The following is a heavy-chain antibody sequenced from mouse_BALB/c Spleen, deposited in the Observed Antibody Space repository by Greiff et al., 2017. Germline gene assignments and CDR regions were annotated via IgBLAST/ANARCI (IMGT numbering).Heavy chain of an antibody. Sequence: EVQLQQSGTVLARPGASVKMSCKASGYSFTSYWMHWVKQRPGQGLEWIGAIYPGNSDTSYNQKFKGKAKLTAVTSASTAYMELSSLTNEDSAVYYCTRQGYYGSSYVDYWGQGTTLTVSS. J-gene: IGHJ2*01. CDR3: TRQGYYGSSYVDY. D-gene: IGHD1-1*01. CDR2: IYPGNSDT. V-gene: IGHV1-5*01. CDR1: GYSFTSYW.